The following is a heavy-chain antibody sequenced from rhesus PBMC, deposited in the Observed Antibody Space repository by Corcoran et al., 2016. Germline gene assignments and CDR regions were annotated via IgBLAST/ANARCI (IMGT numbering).Heavy chain of an antibody. CDR3: ARDPQRASCGGPYCSDYFDH. V-gene: IGHV3S18*01. Sequence: EVQLVESGGGLAKPGGCLRVSCVAAGFHLSDCYYSCFRPDPGKGLEWVSAISHTGDYTDYAASVKDRFTIYRQIAKNTFYLQLDSLRTEDTAVYYCARDPQRASCGGPYCSDYFDHWGQGVLVTVSS. CDR1: GFHLSDCY. D-gene: IGHD2-15*01. CDR2: ISHTGDYT. J-gene: IGHJ4*01.